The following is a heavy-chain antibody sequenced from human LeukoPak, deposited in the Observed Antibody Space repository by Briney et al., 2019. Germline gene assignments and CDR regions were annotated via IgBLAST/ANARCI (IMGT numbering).Heavy chain of an antibody. D-gene: IGHD5-18*01. J-gene: IGHJ4*02. CDR3: VRGGASASYFDF. CDR1: GFIFDDFG. CDR2: INWNGGGT. Sequence: GGSLRLSCAASGFIFDDFGMSWVRQPPGKGPEWVSGINWNGGGTVYADSVKGRFTISRDNAKNSLYLQMDTLTVEDTAFYYCVRGGASASYFDFWGLGTLVTVSP. V-gene: IGHV3-20*04.